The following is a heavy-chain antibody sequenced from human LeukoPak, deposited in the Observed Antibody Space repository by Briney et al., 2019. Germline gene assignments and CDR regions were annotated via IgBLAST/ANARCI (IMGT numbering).Heavy chain of an antibody. CDR2: IRSKANSYAT. D-gene: IGHD2-15*01. CDR3: ARVNRYCGGGSCHRFDY. Sequence: PGGSLRLSCAASGFTFSGSAMHWVRQASGKGLEWVGRIRSKANSYATAYAASVKGRFTISRDDSKNTAYLQMNSPKTEDTAVYYCARVNRYCGGGSCHRFDYWGQGTLVTVSS. V-gene: IGHV3-73*01. CDR1: GFTFSGSA. J-gene: IGHJ4*02.